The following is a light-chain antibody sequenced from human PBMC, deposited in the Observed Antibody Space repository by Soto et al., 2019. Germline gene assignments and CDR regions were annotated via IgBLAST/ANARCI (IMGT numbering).Light chain of an antibody. Sequence: DIQMTQSPSSLSASVGDRVTITCRASQNIASYLNWYQQRPGKAPELLIYAASSLQSGVPLRFSGSGSGTEFTLTIDSLQPEDFGSYYCQQNFNVPRTFGQGTKVEI. CDR1: QNIASY. CDR3: QQNFNVPRT. CDR2: AAS. J-gene: IGKJ1*01. V-gene: IGKV1-39*01.